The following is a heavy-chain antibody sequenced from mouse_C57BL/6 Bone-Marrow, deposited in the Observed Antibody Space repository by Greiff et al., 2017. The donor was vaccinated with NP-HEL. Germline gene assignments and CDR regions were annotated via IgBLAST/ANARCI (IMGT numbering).Heavy chain of an antibody. Sequence: EVQVVESGAELVRPGASVKLSCTASGFNIKDDYMHWVKQRPEQGLEWIGWLDPENGDPEYASKFQGKATITADTSSNTAYLQLSSLTSEDTAVYYCTMRFITTVVADYWGQGTTLTVSS. D-gene: IGHD1-1*01. CDR1: GFNIKDDY. CDR3: TMRFITTVVADY. V-gene: IGHV14-4*01. J-gene: IGHJ2*01. CDR2: LDPENGDP.